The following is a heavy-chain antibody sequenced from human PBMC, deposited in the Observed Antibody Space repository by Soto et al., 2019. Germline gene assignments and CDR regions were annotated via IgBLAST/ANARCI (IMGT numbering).Heavy chain of an antibody. D-gene: IGHD6-13*01. J-gene: IGHJ4*02. CDR1: GFTFSSYG. V-gene: IGHV3-33*01. CDR2: IWYDGSNK. CDR3: ARAVWGAAADYYFDY. Sequence: GGSLRLSCAASGFTFSSYGMHWVRQAPGKGLEWVAVIWYDGSNKYYADSVKGRFTISRDNSKNTLYLQMNSLRAEDTAVYYCARAVWGAAADYYFDYWGQGTLVTVSS.